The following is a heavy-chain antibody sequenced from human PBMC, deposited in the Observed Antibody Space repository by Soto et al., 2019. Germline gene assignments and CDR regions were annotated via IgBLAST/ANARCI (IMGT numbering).Heavy chain of an antibody. D-gene: IGHD3-3*01. CDR3: ARGTRDYDFWSGYSYYYYYMDV. Sequence: ASVKVSCKASGYTFTSYAMHWVRQAPGQRLEWMGWINAGSGNTKYSQKFQGRVTITRDTSASTAYMELSSLRSEDTAVYYCARGTRDYDFWSGYSYYYYYMDVWGKGTPVTVSS. J-gene: IGHJ6*03. V-gene: IGHV1-3*01. CDR2: INAGSGNT. CDR1: GYTFTSYA.